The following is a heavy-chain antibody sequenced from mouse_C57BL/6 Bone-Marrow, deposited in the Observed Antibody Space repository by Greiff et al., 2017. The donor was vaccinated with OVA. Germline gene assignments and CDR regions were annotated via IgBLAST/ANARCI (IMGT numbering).Heavy chain of an antibody. CDR2: IYPSDSET. CDR3: ATDY. V-gene: IGHV1-61*01. CDR1: GYTFTSYW. J-gene: IGHJ2*01. Sequence: QVQLQQPGAELVRPGSSVKLSCKASGYTFTSYWRAWVKQMPGQGLEWIGNIYPSDSETHYNQKFKDKTTLTVDKSSSTAYMQLSIRTSADYAVDYCATDYWGQGTTPTGSS.